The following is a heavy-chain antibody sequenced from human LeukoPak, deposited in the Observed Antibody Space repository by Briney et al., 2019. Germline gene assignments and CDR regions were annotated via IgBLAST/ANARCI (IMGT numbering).Heavy chain of an antibody. V-gene: IGHV3-13*01. CDR1: GFTFSSYD. J-gene: IGHJ2*01. D-gene: IGHD4-23*01. Sequence: GGSLRLYCAASGFTFSSYDMHWVRQATGKGLEWVSAIGTAGDTYYPGSVKGRFTISRENAKNSLYLQMNSLRAGDTAVYYCARPIDGGNSDWYFDLWGRGTLVTVSS. CDR2: IGTAGDT. CDR3: ARPIDGGNSDWYFDL.